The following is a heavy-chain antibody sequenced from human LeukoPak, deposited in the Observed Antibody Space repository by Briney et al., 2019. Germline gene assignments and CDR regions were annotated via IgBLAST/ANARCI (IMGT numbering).Heavy chain of an antibody. CDR1: GGSISSYY. CDR3: ARARGYYGSGYYYGMDV. CDR2: IYYSGST. V-gene: IGHV4-59*01. Sequence: SETLSLTCTVSGGSISSYYWSWIRQPPGKGLEWIGYIYYSGSTNYNPSLKSRVTISVDTSKNQFSLKLSSVTAADTAVYYCARARGYYGSGYYYGMDVWGQGTTVTVSS. D-gene: IGHD3-10*01. J-gene: IGHJ6*02.